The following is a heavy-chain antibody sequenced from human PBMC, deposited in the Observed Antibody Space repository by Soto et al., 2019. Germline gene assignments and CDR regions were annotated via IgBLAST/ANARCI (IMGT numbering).Heavy chain of an antibody. J-gene: IGHJ6*02. CDR2: IWYDGSNK. Sequence: PGGSLRLSCAASGFTFSSYGTHWVRQAPGKGLEWVAVIWYDGSNKYYADSVKGRFTISRDNSKNTLYLQMNSLRAEDTAVYYCARALSTVVTTGYYYYYGMDVWGPAPTLTVSS. CDR1: GFTFSSYG. CDR3: ARALSTVVTTGYYYYYGMDV. V-gene: IGHV3-33*01. D-gene: IGHD4-4*01.